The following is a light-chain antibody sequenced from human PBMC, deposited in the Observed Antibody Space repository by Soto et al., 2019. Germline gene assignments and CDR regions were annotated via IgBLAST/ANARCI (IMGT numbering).Light chain of an antibody. CDR2: WAS. Sequence: DIVMTQSPDSLAVSLGERATINCKSSQSVLYSSNNKNYLAWYQQKPGQPPKLLIYWASTRESGVTDRFSGSGSAPEFTLTISSLPAEDVAVYYCQQYYRPSTFGQGTKVEIK. CDR3: QQYYRPST. J-gene: IGKJ1*01. CDR1: QSVLYSSNNKNY. V-gene: IGKV4-1*01.